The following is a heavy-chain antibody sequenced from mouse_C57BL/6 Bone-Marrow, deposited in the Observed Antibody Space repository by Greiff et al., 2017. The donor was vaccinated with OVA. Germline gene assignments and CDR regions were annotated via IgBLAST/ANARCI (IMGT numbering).Heavy chain of an antibody. CDR3: VSQLLRYAMDY. D-gene: IGHD1-1*01. J-gene: IGHJ4*01. CDR2: IRSKSNNYAT. CDR1: GFSFNTYA. Sequence: EVKLMESGGGLVQPKGSLKLSCAASGFSFNTYAMNWVRQAPGKGLEWVARIRSKSNNYATYYADSVKDRFTISRDDSESMLYLQMNNLKTEDTAMYYCVSQLLRYAMDYWGQGTSVTVSS. V-gene: IGHV10-1*01.